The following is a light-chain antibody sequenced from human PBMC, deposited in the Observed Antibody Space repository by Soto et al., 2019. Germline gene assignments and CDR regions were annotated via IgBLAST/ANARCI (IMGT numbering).Light chain of an antibody. Sequence: QSVLTQPASVSGSPGQSITISCTGTNSDVGGYNYVSWYQQDPGKAPKLMIYDVNNRPSGVSNRFSGSKSGNTASLTISGLQAEDEAYYYCSSYTSSSTLAVFGGGTKLTVL. J-gene: IGLJ2*01. CDR2: DVN. CDR3: SSYTSSSTLAV. V-gene: IGLV2-14*01. CDR1: NSDVGGYNY.